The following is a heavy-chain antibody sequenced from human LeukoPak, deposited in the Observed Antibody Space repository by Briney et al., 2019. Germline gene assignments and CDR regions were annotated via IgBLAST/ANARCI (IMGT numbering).Heavy chain of an antibody. CDR3: AKLGVGSYDGSGYIDY. CDR1: GFTFSSYA. J-gene: IGHJ4*02. D-gene: IGHD3-22*01. V-gene: IGHV3-23*01. Sequence: GGSLRLSCAASGFTFSSYAMSWVRQAPGKGLEWVSAISGSGGSTYYADSVKGRFTISRDNSKNTLYLQMNSLRAEDTAVYYCAKLGVGSYDGSGYIDYWGQGTLVTVSS. CDR2: ISGSGGST.